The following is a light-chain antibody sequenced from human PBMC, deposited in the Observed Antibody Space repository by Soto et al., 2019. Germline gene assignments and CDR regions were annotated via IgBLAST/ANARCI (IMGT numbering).Light chain of an antibody. V-gene: IGKV3-20*01. Sequence: EIVLTQSPATLSLSPGERATLSCRASQSVSNSLAWFQQKPGQAPRLLIYAASTRATGIPDRFTGSGSGTDFTFTISRLEPEDFAVYYCQQYGNSPRTFGQGTKVDI. CDR3: QQYGNSPRT. CDR1: QSVSNS. CDR2: AAS. J-gene: IGKJ1*01.